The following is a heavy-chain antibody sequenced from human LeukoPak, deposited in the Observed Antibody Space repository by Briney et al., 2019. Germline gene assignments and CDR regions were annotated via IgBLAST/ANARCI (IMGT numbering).Heavy chain of an antibody. Sequence: SEILSLTCTVSGGSISSYYWSWIRQPAGKGLEWIGRIYTSGSTNYNPSLRSRVTMSVDTSKNRFSLKLSSVTAADTAVYYCARGIVVVPAAIIEFYFDYWGQGTLVTVSS. V-gene: IGHV4-4*07. CDR2: IYTSGST. D-gene: IGHD2-2*02. CDR3: ARGIVVVPAAIIEFYFDY. J-gene: IGHJ4*02. CDR1: GGSISSYY.